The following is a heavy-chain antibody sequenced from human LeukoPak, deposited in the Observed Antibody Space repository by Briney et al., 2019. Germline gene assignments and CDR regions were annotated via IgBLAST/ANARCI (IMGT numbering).Heavy chain of an antibody. CDR3: ARDKFGITRVRGVNGWFDP. CDR1: GYTFTSYG. Sequence: ASVKVSCKASGYTFTSYGISWVRQAPGQGLEWMVWISAYNGNTNYTKKLRGIVTMTTDTSTSTAYMDMSSLRSNDTAVYDCARDKFGITRVRGVNGWFDPWGQGTLVTVSS. CDR2: ISAYNGNT. J-gene: IGHJ5*02. D-gene: IGHD3-10*01. V-gene: IGHV1-18*04.